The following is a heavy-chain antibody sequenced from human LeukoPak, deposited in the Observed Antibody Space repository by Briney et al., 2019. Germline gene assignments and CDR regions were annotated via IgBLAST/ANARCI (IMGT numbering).Heavy chain of an antibody. J-gene: IGHJ4*02. CDR2: ISENGGTT. CDR1: GFTFSSYA. V-gene: IGHV3-23*01. CDR3: AKDYGPKQLVFFDS. D-gene: IGHD6-13*01. Sequence: GGSLGLSCAASGFTFSSYALSWVRQAPGKGLEWVSGISENGGTTFYADSVKGRFTITRDNSKNTLYVQMNSLGGEDTAVYYCAKDYGPKQLVFFDSWGQGTLVTVSS.